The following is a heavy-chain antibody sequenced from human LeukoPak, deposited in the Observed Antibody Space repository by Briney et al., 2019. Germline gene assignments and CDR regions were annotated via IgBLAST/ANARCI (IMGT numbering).Heavy chain of an antibody. CDR2: IKSKTDGGTT. CDR3: TTEYSGYDYFDY. CDR1: GFTFSNAW. Sequence: GGSVRLSCAASGFTFSNAWMSWVRQAPGKGLEWVGRIKSKTDGGTTDYAAPVKGRFTISRDDSKNTLYLQMNSLKTEDTAVYYCTTEYSGYDYFDYWGQGTLVTVSS. J-gene: IGHJ4*02. V-gene: IGHV3-15*01. D-gene: IGHD5-12*01.